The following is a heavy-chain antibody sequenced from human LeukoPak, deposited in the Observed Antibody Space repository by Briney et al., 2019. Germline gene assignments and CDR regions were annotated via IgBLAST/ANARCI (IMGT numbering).Heavy chain of an antibody. Sequence: GGSLRLSCAASGFTFSDYYMSWIRQAPGKGLEWVSYISSSGSTIYYAESVKGRFTISRDNAKNSLYLQMNSLRAEDTAIYYCARDRVASGRFGEVASWGQGTLVTGSS. V-gene: IGHV3-11*04. CDR1: GFTFSDYY. CDR3: ARDRVASGRFGEVAS. CDR2: ISSSGSTI. J-gene: IGHJ5*02. D-gene: IGHD3-10*01.